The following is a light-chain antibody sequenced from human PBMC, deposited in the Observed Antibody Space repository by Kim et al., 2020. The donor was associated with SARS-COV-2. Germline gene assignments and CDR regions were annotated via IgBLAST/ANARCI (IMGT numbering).Light chain of an antibody. J-gene: IGKJ5*01. CDR3: QQYGSSPIT. V-gene: IGKV3-20*01. CDR2: GAS. CDR1: QSVSSSY. Sequence: EIVLTQSPGTLSLSPGEGATLSCRASQSVSSSYLAWHQQKPGQAPRLLVYGASSRATGIPDRLSGSGSGTDFTLTISRLEPEDFALYYCQQYGSSPITIGQGTRLEIK.